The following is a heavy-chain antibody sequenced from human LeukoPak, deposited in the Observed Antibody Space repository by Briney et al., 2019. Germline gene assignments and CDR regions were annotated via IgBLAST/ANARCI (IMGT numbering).Heavy chain of an antibody. CDR3: ARLISRVGTTVTDY. V-gene: IGHV4-34*01. CDR1: GGSFSGYY. D-gene: IGHD4-17*01. CDR2: INHSGST. J-gene: IGHJ4*02. Sequence: SETLSLTCVVYGGSFSGYYWSWIRQPPGKGLEWIGEINHSGSTNYNPSLKSRVTISVDTSKNQFSLKLSSVTAADTAVYYCARLISRVGTTVTDYWGQGTLVTVSS.